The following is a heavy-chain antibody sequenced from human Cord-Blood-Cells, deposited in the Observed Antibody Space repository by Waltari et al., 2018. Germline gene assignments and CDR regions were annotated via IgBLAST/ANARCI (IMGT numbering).Heavy chain of an antibody. CDR2: MNPNSGNT. J-gene: IGHJ4*02. CDR3: ARGDRAAAGPIDY. D-gene: IGHD6-13*01. V-gene: IGHV1-8*01. CDR1: GYTFTTCD. Sequence: QVQLVQSGDAVKKPGDSVKVSCKASGYTFTTCDLYWVREATGQGLEWMGWMNPNSGNTGYAQKCQGRVTMTRNTSISTAYMELSSLRSEDTAVYYCARGDRAAAGPIDYWGQGTLVTVSS.